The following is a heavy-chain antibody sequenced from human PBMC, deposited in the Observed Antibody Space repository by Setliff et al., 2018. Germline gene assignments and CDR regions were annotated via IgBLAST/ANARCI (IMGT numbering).Heavy chain of an antibody. CDR2: IDHSGNT. CDR1: GGSFSGYY. D-gene: IGHD3-22*01. CDR3: ARVEEFYYDRSGYLDRCFDP. Sequence: PSETLSLTCAVYGGSFSGYYWSWIRQPPGKGLEWIGEIDHSGNTNYNPSLKSRVTVSVDKPKNQFSLKLSSVTAADTAVYYCARVEEFYYDRSGYLDRCFDPWGQGTLVTVSS. V-gene: IGHV4-34*01. J-gene: IGHJ5*02.